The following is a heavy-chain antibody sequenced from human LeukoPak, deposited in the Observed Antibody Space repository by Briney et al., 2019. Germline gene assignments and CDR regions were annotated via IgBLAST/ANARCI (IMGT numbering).Heavy chain of an antibody. CDR1: GFTFSSYW. CDR3: ARDSSGYGELWFDP. D-gene: IGHD3-22*01. J-gene: IGHJ5*02. CDR2: IKQDGSEK. Sequence: SGGSLRLSCAASGFTFSSYWMSWVRQAPGKGLEWVANIKQDGSEKYYVDSVKGRFTISRDNAKNSLYLQTNSLRAEDTAVYYCARDSSGYGELWFDPWGQGTLVTVSS. V-gene: IGHV3-7*03.